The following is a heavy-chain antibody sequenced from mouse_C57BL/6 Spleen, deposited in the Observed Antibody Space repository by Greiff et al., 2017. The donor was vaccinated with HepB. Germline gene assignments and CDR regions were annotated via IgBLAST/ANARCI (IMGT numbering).Heavy chain of an antibody. J-gene: IGHJ3*01. Sequence: IQLQQSDAELVKPGASVKISCKVSGYTFTDHTIHWMKQRPEQGLEWIGYIYPRDGSTKYNDKIKGKATLTADKSSSTAYMQINSLTSEDSAVYFCAFIYYDYAGFAYWGQGTLVTVSA. CDR1: GYTFTDHT. V-gene: IGHV1-78*01. D-gene: IGHD2-4*01. CDR2: IYPRDGST. CDR3: AFIYYDYAGFAY.